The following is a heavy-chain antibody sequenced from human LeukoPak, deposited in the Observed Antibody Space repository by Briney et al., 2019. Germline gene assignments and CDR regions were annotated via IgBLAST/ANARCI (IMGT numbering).Heavy chain of an antibody. Sequence: PGGSLRLSCEASGFTFRDYWMTWVRQAPGKGLEWVDNVKQDGTEKFYVDSVKGRFTISRDNGKNSLYLQMNSLRVEDTAIYYCARAGGTSWADYWGQGTLVTVSS. V-gene: IGHV3-7*01. D-gene: IGHD6-13*01. CDR1: GFTFRDYW. CDR2: VKQDGTEK. J-gene: IGHJ4*02. CDR3: ARAGGTSWADY.